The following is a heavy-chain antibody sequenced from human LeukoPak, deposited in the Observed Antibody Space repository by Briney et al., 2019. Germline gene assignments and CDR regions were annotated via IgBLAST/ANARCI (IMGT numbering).Heavy chain of an antibody. CDR1: GFTFSGYT. CDR2: ISFDGSNK. Sequence: PGTSLRLSCAVSGFTFSGYTMHWVRQAPGKGLEWVAVISFDGSNKYYGDSVKGRFTISRDNSKNTLYLQMNSLRPDDTAIYCCARDTLWEWGQGTLVTVSS. CDR3: ARDTLWE. D-gene: IGHD1-26*01. V-gene: IGHV3-30-3*01. J-gene: IGHJ4*02.